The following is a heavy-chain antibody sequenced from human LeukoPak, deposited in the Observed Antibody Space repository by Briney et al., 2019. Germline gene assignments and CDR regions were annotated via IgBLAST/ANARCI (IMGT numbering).Heavy chain of an antibody. D-gene: IGHD6-13*01. Sequence: GASVKVSCKASGYTFTSYAMNWVRQAPGQGLEWMGWINTNTGNPTYAQGFTGRFVFSLDTSVSTAYLQISSLKAEDTAVYYCARSTRRSSSWYNWFDPWGQGTLVTVSS. CDR1: GYTFTSYA. J-gene: IGHJ5*02. CDR3: ARSTRRSSSWYNWFDP. V-gene: IGHV7-4-1*02. CDR2: INTNTGNP.